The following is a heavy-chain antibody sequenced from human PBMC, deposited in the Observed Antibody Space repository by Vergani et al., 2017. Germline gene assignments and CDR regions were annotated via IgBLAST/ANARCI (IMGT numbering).Heavy chain of an antibody. CDR1: GGSISSYY. CDR2: IYTSGST. CDR3: ATSAEWGRGFGQYYYYYYGMDV. Sequence: QVQLQESGPGLVKPSETLSLTCTVSGGSISSYYWSWIRQPAGKGLEWIGRIYTSGSTNYNPSLKSRVTMSVDTSKNQFSLKLSSVTAADTAVYYCATSAEWGRGFGQYYYYYYGMDVWGQGTTVTVSS. J-gene: IGHJ6*02. V-gene: IGHV4-4*07. D-gene: IGHD3-3*01.